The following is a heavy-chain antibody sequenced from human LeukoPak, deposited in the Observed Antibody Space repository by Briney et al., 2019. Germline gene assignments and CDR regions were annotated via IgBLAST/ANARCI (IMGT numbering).Heavy chain of an antibody. D-gene: IGHD4-23*01. J-gene: IGHJ4*02. V-gene: IGHV4-59*01. CDR2: IYYSGTT. CDR3: ARGPDYDGNIPFDY. CDR1: GGSISPYY. Sequence: PSETLSLTCTVSGGSISPYYWSWIRQPPGKGLEWIGYIYYSGTTDYNPSLKSRVTISVDASKNQFSLKLTSVTAADTAVYYCARGPDYDGNIPFDYWGQGSLVTVSS.